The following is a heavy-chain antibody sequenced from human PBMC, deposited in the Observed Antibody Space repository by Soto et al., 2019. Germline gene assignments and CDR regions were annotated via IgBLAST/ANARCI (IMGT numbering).Heavy chain of an antibody. Sequence: GGSLRLSGAASGFTFSSYAMSWVRQAPGKGLDWVSAISGSGGSTYYADSVKGRFTISRDNSKNTLYLQMNSLRAEDTVVYYCANDRSGWPFDYWGQGTLVTVSS. J-gene: IGHJ4*02. V-gene: IGHV3-23*01. CDR1: GFTFSSYA. D-gene: IGHD6-19*01. CDR3: ANDRSGWPFDY. CDR2: ISGSGGST.